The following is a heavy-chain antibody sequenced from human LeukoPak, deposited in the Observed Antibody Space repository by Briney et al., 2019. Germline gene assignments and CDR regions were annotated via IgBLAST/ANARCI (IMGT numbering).Heavy chain of an antibody. CDR1: GGYIGTYD. V-gene: IGHV4-59*08. Sequence: SETLSLTCTVSGGYIGTYDWAWIRQPAGKGLEWIGYVDNSWTTKYNPSLQSRVTISIDTSRRQLSLTLTSVTAADTAVYFCASGPWELDFWGQGTRVTVSS. D-gene: IGHD1-26*01. CDR2: VDNSWTT. CDR3: ASGPWELDF. J-gene: IGHJ4*02.